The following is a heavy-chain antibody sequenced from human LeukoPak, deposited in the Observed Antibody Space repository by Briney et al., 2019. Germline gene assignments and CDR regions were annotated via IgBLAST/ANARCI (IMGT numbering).Heavy chain of an antibody. CDR1: GDSISSYY. CDR2: MYYSGST. Sequence: PSETLSLTCTVSGDSISSYYWSWIRQSPGKGLEWIGHMYYSGSTNYNPSLKSRVTISVDMSRNQFSLKLSSVTAADTAVYYCARRQRLGPFDYWGQGTLVTVSS. D-gene: IGHD6-19*01. V-gene: IGHV4-59*08. J-gene: IGHJ4*02. CDR3: ARRQRLGPFDY.